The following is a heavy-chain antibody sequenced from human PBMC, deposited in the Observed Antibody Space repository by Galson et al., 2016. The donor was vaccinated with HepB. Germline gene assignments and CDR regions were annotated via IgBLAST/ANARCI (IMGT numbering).Heavy chain of an antibody. V-gene: IGHV1-18*01. D-gene: IGHD3-10*01. J-gene: IGHJ4*02. CDR2: ITTYSGDT. Sequence: SVKVSCKASGYSFTSHSISWVRQAPGQGLEWMGYITTYSGDTYYAPNLQGRVTMTTDTSTRTAYMELRSLRSDDTAVYYCARDRDNYGSGSGYWGQGTLVTVSS. CDR1: GYSFTSHS. CDR3: ARDRDNYGSGSGY.